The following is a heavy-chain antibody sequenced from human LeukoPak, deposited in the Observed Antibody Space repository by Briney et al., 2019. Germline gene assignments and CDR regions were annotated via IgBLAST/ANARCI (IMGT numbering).Heavy chain of an antibody. J-gene: IGHJ1*01. Sequence: PSETLSLTCTVSGGSISNYYWSWIRQPQGKGLEWIGYIYYSGSTNYNPSLKSRVTISVDTSKNQFSLKLSSVTAADTAMYYCARAVNSGSYTNFQHWGQGTLVTVSS. V-gene: IGHV4-59*01. D-gene: IGHD1-26*01. CDR3: ARAVNSGSYTNFQH. CDR1: GGSISNYY. CDR2: IYYSGST.